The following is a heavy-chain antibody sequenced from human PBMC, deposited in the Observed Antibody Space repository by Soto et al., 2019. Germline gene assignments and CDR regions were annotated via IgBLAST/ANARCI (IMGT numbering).Heavy chain of an antibody. CDR2: INHSGSP. D-gene: IGHD1-1*01. V-gene: IGHV4-34*01. CDR3: ATANWSHHYFDP. Sequence: SETLSLTCAVYGGSFSGYYRSWLRQPPGKGLEWIGEINHSGSPNYNPSLKSRVTISVDTPKNQFSLKMTSVTAADTAVYYCATANWSHHYFDPWGQGTLVTVSS. CDR1: GGSFSGYY. J-gene: IGHJ5*02.